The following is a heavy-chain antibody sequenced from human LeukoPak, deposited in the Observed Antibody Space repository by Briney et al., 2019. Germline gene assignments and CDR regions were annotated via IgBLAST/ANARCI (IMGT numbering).Heavy chain of an antibody. J-gene: IGHJ6*02. Sequence: PGGSLRLSCAASGFTVSSNYMSWVRQAPGKGLEWVSVIYSGGSTYYADSVKGRFTISRDNSKNTLYLQMNSLRAEDTAVYYCAGGYCSGGSCYSPRYYGMDVWGQGTTVTVSS. V-gene: IGHV3-66*01. CDR1: GFTVSSNY. CDR2: IYSGGST. D-gene: IGHD2-15*01. CDR3: AGGYCSGGSCYSPRYYGMDV.